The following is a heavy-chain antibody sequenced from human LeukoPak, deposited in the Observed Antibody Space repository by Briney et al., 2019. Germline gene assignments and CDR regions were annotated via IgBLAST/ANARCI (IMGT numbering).Heavy chain of an antibody. D-gene: IGHD4-11*01. CDR2: IYYSGNT. Sequence: SETLSLTCTVSGGSISTSSYYWGWIRQPPGKGLEWIGTIYYSGNTYYNPSFKSRLTISVDTSKNQFSLKLSSAAAADTAVYYCARIMPTVGLCSFDYWGQGTLVTVSA. CDR3: ARIMPTVGLCSFDY. J-gene: IGHJ4*02. V-gene: IGHV4-39*01. CDR1: GGSISTSSYY.